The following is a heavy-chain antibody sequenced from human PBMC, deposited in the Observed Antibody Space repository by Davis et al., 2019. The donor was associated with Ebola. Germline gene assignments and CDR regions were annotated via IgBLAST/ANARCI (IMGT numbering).Heavy chain of an antibody. CDR2: INPSGGST. J-gene: IGHJ4*02. Sequence: ASVKVSCKASGYTFTSYYMHWVRQAPGQGLEWMGIINPSGGSTSYAQKFQGRVTMTRDTSTSTVYMELSSLRSEDTAVYYCARDLFGVDRSSIADSRPNDYWGQGTLVTVSS. CDR3: ARDLFGVDRSSIADSRPNDY. D-gene: IGHD6-6*01. V-gene: IGHV1-46*01. CDR1: GYTFTSYY.